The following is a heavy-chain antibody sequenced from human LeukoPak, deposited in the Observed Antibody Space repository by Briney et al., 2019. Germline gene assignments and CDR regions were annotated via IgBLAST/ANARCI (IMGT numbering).Heavy chain of an antibody. CDR3: ARTIAQYSNTWLYYYYGLDV. CDR1: GFTFGGYA. V-gene: IGHV3-23*01. D-gene: IGHD1-7*01. Sequence: PGGSLRLSCTASGFTFGGYAMSWVRQAPGKGLEWISSISAGSEDSYYAASVKGRFTISRDNSKTTLYLQMNSLRADDTAVYYCARTIAQYSNTWLYYYYGLDVWGQGTTVTVSS. CDR2: ISAGSEDS. J-gene: IGHJ6*02.